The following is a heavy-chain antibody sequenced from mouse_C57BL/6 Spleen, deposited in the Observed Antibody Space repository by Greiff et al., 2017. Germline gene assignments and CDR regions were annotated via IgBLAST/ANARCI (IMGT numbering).Heavy chain of an antibody. Sequence: QVQLQQPGADLVKPGASVKLSCKASGYTFTSYWMPWVHQRPGQGLEWIGMINPNSGSTNYNETFKSKVILTVDKSSSTAYMQISSLTSEDTAVYYCARSKGRPSVDIDYWGQGTTLTVSS. CDR3: ARSKGRPSVDIDY. CDR2: INPNSGST. J-gene: IGHJ2*01. V-gene: IGHV1-64*01. CDR1: GYTFTSYW.